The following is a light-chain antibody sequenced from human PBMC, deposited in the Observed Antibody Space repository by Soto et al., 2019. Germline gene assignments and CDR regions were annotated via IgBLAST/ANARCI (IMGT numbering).Light chain of an antibody. CDR1: SSELAIYNY. CDR2: QVT. V-gene: IGLV2-14*01. Sequence: QSALTQPASVYGAPGQSITIACTGTSSELAIYNYVSWYQQQPGKAPKLMIYQVTNRPSGVSNRFSGARSGNTASLTISGLQAEDEADYYCSSYTDSSTYVFGTGTKLTVL. CDR3: SSYTDSSTYV. J-gene: IGLJ1*01.